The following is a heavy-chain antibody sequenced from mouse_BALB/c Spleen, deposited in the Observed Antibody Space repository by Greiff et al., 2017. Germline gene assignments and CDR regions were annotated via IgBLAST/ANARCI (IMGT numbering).Heavy chain of an antibody. V-gene: IGHV1-67*01. D-gene: IGHD3-2*02. CDR3: ARSEREIRDYFDY. Sequence: VQRVESGPELVRPGVSVKISCKGSGYTFTDYAMHWVKQSHAKSLEWIGVISTYYGNTNYNQKFKGKATMTVDKSSSTAYMELARLTSEDSAIYYCARSEREIRDYFDYWGQGTTLTVSS. CDR1: GYTFTDYA. J-gene: IGHJ2*01. CDR2: ISTYYGNT.